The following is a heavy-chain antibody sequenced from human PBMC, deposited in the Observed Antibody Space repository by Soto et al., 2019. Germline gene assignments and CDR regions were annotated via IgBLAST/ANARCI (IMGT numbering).Heavy chain of an antibody. CDR2: MNPNSGNT. D-gene: IGHD3-10*01. Sequence: QVQLVQSGAEVKKPGASVKVSCKTSGYTFTSYDSNWVRQATGQGLEWMGWMNPNSGNTGYAQKFQGRVTKTRNTSISTAYMELSSLRSEDTAVYYCARAPPLWFGESAFDIWGQGTMVTVSS. CDR1: GYTFTSYD. V-gene: IGHV1-8*01. J-gene: IGHJ3*02. CDR3: ARAPPLWFGESAFDI.